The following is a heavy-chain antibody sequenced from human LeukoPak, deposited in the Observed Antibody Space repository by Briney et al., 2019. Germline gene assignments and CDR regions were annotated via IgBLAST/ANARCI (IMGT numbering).Heavy chain of an antibody. D-gene: IGHD2-2*01. CDR1: GGPISSGGYY. CDR2: IHYSGNT. Sequence: SETLSLTCTVSGGPISSGGYYWSWIRQHPGKDLEWIGYIHYSGNTYYNPSLKSRVTISVDTSKNQFSLKLSSVTAADTAVYHCASEYCSSTRCGVSSWGQGTLVTVSS. CDR3: ASEYCSSTRCGVSS. J-gene: IGHJ5*02. V-gene: IGHV4-31*03.